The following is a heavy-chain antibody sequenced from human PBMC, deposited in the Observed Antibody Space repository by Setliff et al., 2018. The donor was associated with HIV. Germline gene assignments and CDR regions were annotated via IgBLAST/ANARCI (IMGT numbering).Heavy chain of an antibody. Sequence: PSETLSLTCTVSGGSISSGSYYWSWIRQPAGKGLEWIGHIYTSGSTNYNPSLKSRVTISVDTSTNQFSLKLSSVTAADTAVYFCAKSSPSIGYITDCWGQGAPVTVSS. V-gene: IGHV4-61*09. D-gene: IGHD5-12*01. CDR3: AKSSPSIGYITDC. CDR2: IYTSGST. CDR1: GGSISSGSYY. J-gene: IGHJ4*02.